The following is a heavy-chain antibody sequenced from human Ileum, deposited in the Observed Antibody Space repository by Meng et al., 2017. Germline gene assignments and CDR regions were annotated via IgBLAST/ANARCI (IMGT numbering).Heavy chain of an antibody. D-gene: IGHD3-16*01. J-gene: IGHJ4*02. V-gene: IGHV1-46*01. CDR1: EYSFSNYY. CDR2: SNPGGGST. Sequence: QVHLGQSGAEVKKPGASVKVSCKSSEYSFSNYYLHWMRQAPGQGLEWLGVSNPGGGSTNYAQKFQGRVTMTRDTSANTVYMELGSLKSEDTAVYYCVREFTGGYFDYWGQGTLVTVSS. CDR3: VREFTGGYFDY.